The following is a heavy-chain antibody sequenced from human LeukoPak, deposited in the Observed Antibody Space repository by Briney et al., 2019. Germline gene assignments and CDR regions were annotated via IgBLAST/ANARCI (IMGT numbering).Heavy chain of an antibody. D-gene: IGHD2-15*01. CDR3: ARAHLGYCSGGSCSNMDA. CDR2: ISAYNGNT. V-gene: IGHV1-18*01. Sequence: ASVKVSCKASGYTFTSYGISWVRQAPGQGLEWMGWISAYNGNTNYAQKLQGRVTMTTDTSTSAAYMELSSLRSDDTAVYYCARAHLGYCSGGSCSNMDAWVKGTTVTISS. CDR1: GYTFTSYG. J-gene: IGHJ6*03.